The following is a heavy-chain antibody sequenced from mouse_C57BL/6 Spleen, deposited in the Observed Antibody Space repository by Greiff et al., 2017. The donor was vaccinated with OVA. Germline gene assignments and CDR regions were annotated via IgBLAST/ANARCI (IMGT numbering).Heavy chain of an antibody. CDR3: ARDPSFAD. J-gene: IGHJ3*01. CDR2: ISYDGSN. V-gene: IGHV3-6*01. Sequence: ESGPGLVKPSQSLSLTCSVTGYSITSGYYWNWIRQFPGNKLEWMGYISYDGSNNYNPSLKNRISITRDTSKNQFFLKLNSVTTEDTATYYCARDPSFADWGQGTLVTVSA. CDR1: GYSITSGYY.